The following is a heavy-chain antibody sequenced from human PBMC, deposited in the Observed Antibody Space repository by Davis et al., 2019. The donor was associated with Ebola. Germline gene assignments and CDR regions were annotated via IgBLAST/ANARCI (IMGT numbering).Heavy chain of an antibody. V-gene: IGHV4-61*01. CDR3: ARGTRPKHFSDIVVVVAATGPFDY. J-gene: IGHJ4*02. CDR1: GGSVSSGSYY. CDR2: IYYSGST. D-gene: IGHD2-15*01. Sequence: SEPLSLTCTVSGGSVSSGSYYWSWIRQPPGKGLEWIGYIYYSGSTNYNPSLKSRVTISVDTSKNQFSLKLSSVTAADTAVYYCARGTRPKHFSDIVVVVAATGPFDYWGQGTLVTVSS.